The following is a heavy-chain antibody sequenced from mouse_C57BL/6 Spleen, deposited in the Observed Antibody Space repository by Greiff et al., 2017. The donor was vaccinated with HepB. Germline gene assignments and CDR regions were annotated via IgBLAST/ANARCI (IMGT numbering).Heavy chain of an antibody. V-gene: IGHV1-76*01. J-gene: IGHJ2*01. CDR2: IYPGSDNT. Sequence: QVQLQQSGAELVRPGASVKLSCKASGYTFTDYYINWVKQRPGQGLEWIARIYPGSDNTYYNEKFKGKATLTAEKSSSTAYMQLSSQTSEDSAVYFCARNGYYRYYFDYWGQGTTLTVSS. D-gene: IGHD2-3*01. CDR3: ARNGYYRYYFDY. CDR1: GYTFTDYY.